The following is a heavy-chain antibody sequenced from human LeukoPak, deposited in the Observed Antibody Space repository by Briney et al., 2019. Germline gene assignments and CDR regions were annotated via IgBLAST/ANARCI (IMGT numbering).Heavy chain of an antibody. CDR1: GFTFSSYW. D-gene: IGHD3-3*01. V-gene: IGHV3-7*01. CDR3: ARDQVTISLEYYFDY. CDR2: IKQDGSEK. J-gene: IGHJ4*02. Sequence: GGSLRLSCAASGFTFSSYWMSWVRQAPGKGLEWVANIKQDGSEKYYVDSVKGRFTISRDNAKNSLYLQMNSLRAEDTAVYYCARDQVTISLEYYFDYWGQGTLVTVSS.